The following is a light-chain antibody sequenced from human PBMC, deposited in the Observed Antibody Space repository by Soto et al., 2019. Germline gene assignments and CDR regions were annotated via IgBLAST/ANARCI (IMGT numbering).Light chain of an antibody. V-gene: IGLV2-8*01. Sequence: QSALTQPPSASGSPGQSVTISCTGTSSDVGGYNYVSWYQQHPGKAPKLMIYEVSKRPSGVPDRFSGSKSGNTASLTVSGFHAEDEADYYCSSYAGSNNVFGTGTKLTVL. CDR2: EVS. J-gene: IGLJ1*01. CDR1: SSDVGGYNY. CDR3: SSYAGSNNV.